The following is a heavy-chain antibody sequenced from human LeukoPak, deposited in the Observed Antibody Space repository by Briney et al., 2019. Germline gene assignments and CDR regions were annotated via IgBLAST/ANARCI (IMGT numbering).Heavy chain of an antibody. CDR3: VIGVGWQPDY. J-gene: IGHJ4*02. CDR1: GFTVSSNY. D-gene: IGHD2-15*01. V-gene: IGHV4-59*02. Sequence: GSLRLSCAASGFTVSSNYMSWVRQAPGKGLEWIGHIYKIGTTNYNPSLKSRLTISADTSKNQFSLKLRSVTAADTAVYYCVIGVGWQPDYWGQGALVTVSS. CDR2: IYKIGTT.